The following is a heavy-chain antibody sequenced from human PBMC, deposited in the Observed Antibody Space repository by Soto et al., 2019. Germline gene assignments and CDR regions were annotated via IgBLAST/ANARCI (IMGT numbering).Heavy chain of an antibody. CDR2: IYHSGST. J-gene: IGHJ4*02. CDR1: GGTISSSNW. Sequence: QVQLQESGPGLVKPSWTLSLTCAVSGGTISSSNWWSWVRQPTGKGLRWIGEIYHSGSTHYNPSLKSRVTISVDKSKNQFSLKLSSVTAADTAVYYCARVAVAGTRVDYWGQGTLFTVSS. V-gene: IGHV4-4*02. D-gene: IGHD6-19*01. CDR3: ARVAVAGTRVDY.